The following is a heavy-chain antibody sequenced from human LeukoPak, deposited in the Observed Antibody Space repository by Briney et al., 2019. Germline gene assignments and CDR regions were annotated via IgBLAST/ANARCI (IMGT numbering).Heavy chain of an antibody. D-gene: IGHD2-2*01. Sequence: SETLSLTCTVSGGPISSYYWSWIRQPPGKGLEWIGYIYYSGSTNYNPSLKSRVTISVDTSKNQFSLKLSSVTAADTAVYYCARYAHLVFAEYFQHWGQGTLVTVSS. J-gene: IGHJ1*01. CDR1: GGPISSYY. CDR3: ARYAHLVFAEYFQH. CDR2: IYYSGST. V-gene: IGHV4-59*08.